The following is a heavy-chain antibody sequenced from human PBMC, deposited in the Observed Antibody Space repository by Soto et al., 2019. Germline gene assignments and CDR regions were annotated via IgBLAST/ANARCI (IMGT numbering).Heavy chain of an antibody. J-gene: IGHJ3*02. CDR1: GFTFSTYT. CDR2: ISSSGADT. V-gene: IGHV3-23*01. Sequence: DVQLLESGGDLIQPGGSLRLSCAASGFTFSTYTMRWVRQAPGKGLEWVSTISSSGADTYYADSVKGRFTISRDNSKNTLYLQMNSLRAEDTAIYYGAKKMATRPTGSLDIWGQGTRVTVSS. CDR3: AKKMATRPTGSLDI. D-gene: IGHD1-1*01.